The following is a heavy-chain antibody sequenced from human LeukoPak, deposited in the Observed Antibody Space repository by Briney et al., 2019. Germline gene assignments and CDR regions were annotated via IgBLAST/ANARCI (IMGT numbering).Heavy chain of an antibody. J-gene: IGHJ4*02. CDR2: FDPEDGET. CDR3: AKSYNGYESKPDY. D-gene: IGHD5-12*01. V-gene: IGHV1-24*01. CDR1: GYTLTELS. Sequence: ASVKVSCKVSGYTLTELSMHWVRQAPGKGLEWMGGFDPEDGETIYAQKFQGRVTMTEDTSTDTAYMELNSLRAEDTAVYYCAKSYNGYESKPDYWGQGTLVTVSS.